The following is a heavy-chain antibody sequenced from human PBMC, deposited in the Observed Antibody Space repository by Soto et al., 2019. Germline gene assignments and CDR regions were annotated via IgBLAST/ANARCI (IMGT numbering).Heavy chain of an antibody. CDR2: LYHSGST. D-gene: IGHD3-22*01. CDR3: ARAAYYYDTSGFEAASNFDY. J-gene: IGHJ4*02. Sequence: SETLSLTCAVFGYSITSGYYWGWIRQPPGKGLEWIGSLYHSGSTYYKPSLESRVTISPDTSKNQFSLRLTSVTAAVTAVYYCARAAYYYDTSGFEAASNFDYWGQGTLVTVSS. V-gene: IGHV4-38-2*01. CDR1: GYSITSGYY.